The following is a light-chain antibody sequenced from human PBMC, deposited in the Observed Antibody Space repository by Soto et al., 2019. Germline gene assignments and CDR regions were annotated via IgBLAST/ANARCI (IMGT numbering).Light chain of an antibody. CDR1: QSIIRY. J-gene: IGKJ2*01. V-gene: IGKV1-27*01. CDR2: AAS. CDR3: QKYDDVPYT. Sequence: QMTQSPSSLSASVGDRVTITCRASQSIIRYLAWYQQKQGKPPKLLIYAASTLQSGVPSRFSGSGSATDFTLTISGLQPEDVATYYCQKYDDVPYTFGRGTKVDIK.